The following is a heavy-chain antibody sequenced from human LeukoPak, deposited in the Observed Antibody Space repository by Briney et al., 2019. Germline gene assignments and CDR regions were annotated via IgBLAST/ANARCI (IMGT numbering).Heavy chain of an antibody. Sequence: PGRSLRLSCAASGFTFSSYGMHWVRQAPGKGLEWVAVISYDGSNKYYADSVKGRFTISRDNSKNTLYLQMNSLRAEDTAVYYCAKDPNPNLRLGDAQTFFDYWGQGTLVAVSS. CDR2: ISYDGSNK. CDR3: AKDPNPNLRLGDAQTFFDY. D-gene: IGHD3-16*01. J-gene: IGHJ4*02. V-gene: IGHV3-30*18. CDR1: GFTFSSYG.